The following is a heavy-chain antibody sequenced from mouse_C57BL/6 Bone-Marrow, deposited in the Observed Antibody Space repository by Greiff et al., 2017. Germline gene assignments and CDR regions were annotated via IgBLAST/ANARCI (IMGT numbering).Heavy chain of an antibody. CDR3: ARDTNY. CDR1: GFTFSDYG. Sequence: EVHLVESGGGLVKPGGSLKLSCAASGFTFSDYGMHWVRQAPEKGLEWVAYISSGSSTIYYADTVKGRFTISRDNAKNTLFLQMTSLRSEDTAMFYCARDTNYWGQGTTLTVSS. J-gene: IGHJ2*01. CDR2: ISSGSSTI. V-gene: IGHV5-17*01.